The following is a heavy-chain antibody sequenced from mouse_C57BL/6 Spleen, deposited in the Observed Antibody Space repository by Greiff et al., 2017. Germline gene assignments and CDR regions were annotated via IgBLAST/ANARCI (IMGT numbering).Heavy chain of an antibody. CDR2: IWTGGGT. J-gene: IGHJ1*03. Sequence: VKLMESGPGLVAPSQSLSITCTVSGFSLTSYAISWVRQPPGKGLEWLGVIWTGGGTNYNSALKSRLSISKDNSKSQVFLKMNSLQTDDTARYYCAIYYSKEDWYFDVWGTGTTVTVSS. CDR1: GFSLTSYA. D-gene: IGHD2-5*01. CDR3: AIYYSKEDWYFDV. V-gene: IGHV2-9-1*01.